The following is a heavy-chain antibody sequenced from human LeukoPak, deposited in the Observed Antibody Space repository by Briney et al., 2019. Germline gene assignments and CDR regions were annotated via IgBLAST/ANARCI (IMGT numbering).Heavy chain of an antibody. CDR1: GGSISSYY. V-gene: IGHV4-59*08. Sequence: PSETLSLTCTVSGGSISSYYWSWIRQPPGKGLEWIGYIYYSGSTNYNPSLKSRVTISVDTSKNQFSLKLSSVTAADTVFFFRQKTAYDILTGYYMFDYWGQGTLVTVSS. CDR2: IYYSGST. D-gene: IGHD3-9*01. CDR3: QKTAYDILTGYYMFDY. J-gene: IGHJ4*02.